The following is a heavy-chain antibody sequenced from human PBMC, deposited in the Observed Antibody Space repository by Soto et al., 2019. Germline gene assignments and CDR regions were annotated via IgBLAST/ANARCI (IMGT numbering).Heavy chain of an antibody. Sequence: QVQLVESGGDMVQPGRSLRLSCVASGFTFSSYGMFWVRQAPGKGLEWVALIWYDGSNRNYADSVKGRLTISRDNAKNTLYLQMNSLKVEDTAVYYCARPLHSAMAVDALDIWGQGTMVTVSS. D-gene: IGHD5-18*01. CDR3: ARPLHSAMAVDALDI. CDR2: IWYDGSNR. J-gene: IGHJ3*02. V-gene: IGHV3-33*01. CDR1: GFTFSSYG.